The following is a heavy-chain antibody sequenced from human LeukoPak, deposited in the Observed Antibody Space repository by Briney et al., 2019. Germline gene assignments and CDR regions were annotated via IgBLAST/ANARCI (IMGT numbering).Heavy chain of an antibody. D-gene: IGHD6-13*01. CDR2: IIPIFGTA. Sequence: ASVKVSCKASGYTFTGYYMHWVRQAPGQGLEWMGGIIPIFGTASYAQKFQGRVTITADESTSTAYMELSSLRSEDTAVYYCAIAAAQSRNWFDPWGQGTLVTVSS. CDR1: GYTFTGYY. J-gene: IGHJ5*02. CDR3: AIAAAQSRNWFDP. V-gene: IGHV1-69*13.